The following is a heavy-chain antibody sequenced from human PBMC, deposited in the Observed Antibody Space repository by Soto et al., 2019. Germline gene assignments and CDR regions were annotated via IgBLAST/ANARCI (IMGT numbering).Heavy chain of an antibody. D-gene: IGHD1-26*01. CDR1: GYTFTSYG. V-gene: IGHV1-18*01. Sequence: QVQLVQSGAEVKKPGASVKVSCKASGYTFTSYGISWVRQAPGQGLEWMGWINAYNGNTNYAQQLQGRVTMTTGTATSTAYMELRSRRSVDTAVYDCARVLPPFDPWGQGALVTVSS. CDR3: ARVLPPFDP. CDR2: INAYNGNT. J-gene: IGHJ5*02.